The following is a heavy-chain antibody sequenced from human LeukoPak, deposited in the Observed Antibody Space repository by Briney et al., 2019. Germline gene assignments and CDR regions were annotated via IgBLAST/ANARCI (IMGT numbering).Heavy chain of an antibody. D-gene: IGHD1-14*01. CDR2: ISGSGGST. CDR3: AKDIGPTGDAFHI. V-gene: IGHV3-23*01. J-gene: IGHJ3*02. CDR1: GFTFSSYG. Sequence: GGTLRLSCAASGFTFSSYGMSWVRQAPGKGLEWVSAISGSGGSTYYADSVKGRFTISRDNAKNSLYLQLNSLRPEDMAFYYCAKDIGPTGDAFHIWGQVTVVTVSS.